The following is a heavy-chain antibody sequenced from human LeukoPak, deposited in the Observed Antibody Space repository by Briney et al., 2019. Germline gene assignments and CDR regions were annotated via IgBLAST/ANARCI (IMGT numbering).Heavy chain of an antibody. CDR1: GYTFTSYD. CDR3: ARGAAAGANYYYYGMDV. CDR2: MNPNSGDT. Sequence: ASVKVSCKASGYTFTSYDINWVRQATGQGLERLGWMNPNSGDTGYAQKFQGRVTMTRNTSISTAYMELSSLRSEDTAVYYCARGAAAGANYYYYGMDVWGQGTTVTVSS. J-gene: IGHJ6*02. D-gene: IGHD6-13*01. V-gene: IGHV1-8*01.